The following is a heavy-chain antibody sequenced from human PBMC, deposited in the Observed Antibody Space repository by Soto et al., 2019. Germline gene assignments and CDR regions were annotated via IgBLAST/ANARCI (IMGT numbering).Heavy chain of an antibody. D-gene: IGHD5-18*01. J-gene: IGHJ4*02. CDR3: ARALGYSYGYPFDY. CDR2: INHSGST. Sequence: LSLTCAVYGGSFSGYYWSWIRQPPGKGLEWIGEINHSGSTNYNPSLKSRVTISVDTSKNQFSLKLSSVTAADTAVYYCARALGYSYGYPFDYWGQGTLVTVSS. V-gene: IGHV4-34*01. CDR1: GGSFSGYY.